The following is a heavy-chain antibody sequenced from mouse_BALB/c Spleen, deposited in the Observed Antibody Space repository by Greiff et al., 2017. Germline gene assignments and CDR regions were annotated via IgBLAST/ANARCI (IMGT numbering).Heavy chain of an antibody. Sequence: EVKLVESGPSLVKPSQTLSFTCSVTGDSITSGYWNWVRKFPGNKLEYMGYISYSGSTYYNPSLKSRISITRDTSKNQYYLQLNSVTTEDTATYYCANYRYAMDYWGQGTSVTVSS. CDR1: GDSITSGY. CDR3: ANYRYAMDY. CDR2: ISYSGST. V-gene: IGHV3-8*02. D-gene: IGHD1-1*01. J-gene: IGHJ4*01.